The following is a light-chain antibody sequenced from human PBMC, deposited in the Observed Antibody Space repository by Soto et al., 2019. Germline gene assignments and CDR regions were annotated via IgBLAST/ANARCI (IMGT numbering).Light chain of an antibody. CDR1: SSDVGRYNY. J-gene: IGLJ3*02. CDR2: EVI. V-gene: IGLV2-14*01. CDR3: SSYTIISTVL. Sequence: QSALTQPASVSGSPGQSITISCTGSSSDVGRYNYVSWFQQLPGEAPKLIIYEVINRPSGVSSRFSGSKSGNTASLTISGLQAEDEGDYYCSSYTIISTVLFGGRTKLTVL.